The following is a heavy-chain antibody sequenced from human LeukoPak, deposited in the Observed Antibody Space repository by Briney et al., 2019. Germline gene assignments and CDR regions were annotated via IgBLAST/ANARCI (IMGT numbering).Heavy chain of an antibody. V-gene: IGHV4-59*01. CDR2: TYNSGTT. CDR3: ARGWDSGYGYYGTDI. D-gene: IGHD5-12*01. CDR1: GDSISGYY. Sequence: PSETLSLTCTVSGDSISGYYWSWIRQPPGKRLEWIGLTYNSGTTTYNPSLRSRVTMSLDTSKNQFSLTLTSVTAADTALYYCARGWDSGYGYYGTDIWGQGTTVTVSS. J-gene: IGHJ6*02.